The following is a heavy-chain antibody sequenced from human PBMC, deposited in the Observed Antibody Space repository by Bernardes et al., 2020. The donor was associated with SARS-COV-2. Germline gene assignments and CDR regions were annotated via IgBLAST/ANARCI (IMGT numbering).Heavy chain of an antibody. Sequence: GGSLRLSCAASGFTFSSSAMHWVRQAPGKGLEWVAVISYDGSNKYYADSVKGRFTISRDNSKNTLYLQMNSLRAEDTAVYYCARLTSGNYYYGMDVWGQGTTVTVSS. CDR2: ISYDGSNK. J-gene: IGHJ6*02. CDR1: GFTFSSSA. CDR3: ARLTSGNYYYGMDV. D-gene: IGHD3-10*01. V-gene: IGHV3-30*01.